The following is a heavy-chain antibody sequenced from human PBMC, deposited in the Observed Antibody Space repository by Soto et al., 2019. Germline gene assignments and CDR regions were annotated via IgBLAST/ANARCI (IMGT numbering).Heavy chain of an antibody. CDR3: ARHYSSGSRNWFDP. CDR1: GDSIKSSRYF. V-gene: IGHV4-39*01. D-gene: IGHD6-19*01. Sequence: SGTMSITSSFSGDSIKSSRYFWGWVRQPPGNELEWIGSIYYSGSTYYNASLRSRVTISVDTSKNQFSLKLSSVTAADTAVFYCARHYSSGSRNWFDPWGQGTLVTVSS. J-gene: IGHJ5*02. CDR2: IYYSGST.